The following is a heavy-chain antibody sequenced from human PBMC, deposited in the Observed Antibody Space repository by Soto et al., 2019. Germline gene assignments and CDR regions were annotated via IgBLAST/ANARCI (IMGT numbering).Heavy chain of an antibody. CDR1: AITFTTYS. CDR3: ARVELLVYGMDV. J-gene: IGHJ6*02. D-gene: IGHD1-26*01. CDR2: ISSSSSTI. Sequence: GGSLRLPCAAPAITFTTYSMNWVPQAPGKGLECVSYISSSSSTIYYADSVKGRFTISRDNAKNSLYLQMNSLRDEDTAVYYCARVELLVYGMDVWGQGTTVTVSS. V-gene: IGHV3-48*02.